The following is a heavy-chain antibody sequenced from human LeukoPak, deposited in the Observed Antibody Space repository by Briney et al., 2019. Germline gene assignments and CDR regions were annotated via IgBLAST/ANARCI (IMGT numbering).Heavy chain of an antibody. CDR1: GFTFSSYG. V-gene: IGHV3-33*01. CDR2: IWYDGSNK. CDR3: ARDRGRYYDSRGFYWGYYFDS. D-gene: IGHD3-22*01. Sequence: GRSLRLSCAASGFTFSSYGMHWVRQAPGKGLEWVAVIWYDGSNKYYVDSVKGRFTISRDNSKDTLYLQMSSVRVDDTAVYYCARDRGRYYDSRGFYWGYYFDSWGQGILVTVST. J-gene: IGHJ4*02.